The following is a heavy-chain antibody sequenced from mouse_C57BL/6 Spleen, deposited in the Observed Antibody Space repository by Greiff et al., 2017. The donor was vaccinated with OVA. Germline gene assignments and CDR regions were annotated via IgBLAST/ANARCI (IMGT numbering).Heavy chain of an antibody. CDR2: IYPSDSET. Sequence: VQLQQPGAELVRPGSSVKLSCKASGYTFTSYWMDWVKQRPGQGLEWIGNIYPSDSETHYNQKFKDKATLTVDKSSSTAYMQLSSLTSEDSAVYYCASYGSSSFDYWGQGTTLTVSS. J-gene: IGHJ2*01. D-gene: IGHD1-1*01. V-gene: IGHV1-61*01. CDR3: ASYGSSSFDY. CDR1: GYTFTSYW.